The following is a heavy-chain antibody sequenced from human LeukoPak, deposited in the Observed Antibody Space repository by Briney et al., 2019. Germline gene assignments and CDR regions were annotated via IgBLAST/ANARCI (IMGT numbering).Heavy chain of an antibody. D-gene: IGHD6-19*01. Sequence: HPGRSLRLSCAASGFTFSNYGMHWVRQAPGKGLEWVAVISYDGSNTYYADSVEGRFTISRDNSKNTLYLQMNSLRTEDTALFYCGKDRDTSGWRYFDYWGQGTLVTVSS. CDR2: ISYDGSNT. CDR3: GKDRDTSGWRYFDY. J-gene: IGHJ4*02. V-gene: IGHV3-30*18. CDR1: GFTFSNYG.